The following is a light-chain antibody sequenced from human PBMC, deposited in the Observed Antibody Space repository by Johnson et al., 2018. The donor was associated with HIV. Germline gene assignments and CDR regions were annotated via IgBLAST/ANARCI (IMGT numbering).Light chain of an antibody. CDR3: GTWDSSLSAHYV. CDR1: NSNIGNNF. J-gene: IGLJ1*01. CDR2: ENN. V-gene: IGLV1-51*02. Sequence: QSVLTQPPSVSAAPGQKVTISCSGTNSNIGNNFVSWYQQFPGTAPRLLIYENNKRPSGIADRFSGSKSGPSATLGITGLQTGDEADYYCGTWDSSLSAHYVFGTGTKVTVL.